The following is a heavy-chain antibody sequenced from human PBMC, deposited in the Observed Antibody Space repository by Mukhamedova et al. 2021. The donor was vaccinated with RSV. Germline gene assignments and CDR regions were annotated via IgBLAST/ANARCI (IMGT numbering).Heavy chain of an antibody. J-gene: IGHJ3*02. V-gene: IGHV4-61*08. CDR3: ARAVSEHPFDI. CDR1: GGFVSSGGIF. CDR2: IYHNGGST. D-gene: IGHD1/OR15-1a*01. Sequence: GGFVSSGGIFWSWIRQPPGKGLEWIGFIYHNGGSTNYNPSLRSRVTISADRSRNQFSLILSSVTAADTAVYFCARAVSEHPFDILG.